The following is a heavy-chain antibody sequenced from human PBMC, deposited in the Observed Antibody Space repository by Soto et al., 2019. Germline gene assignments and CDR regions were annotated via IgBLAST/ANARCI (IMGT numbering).Heavy chain of an antibody. D-gene: IGHD3-9*01. V-gene: IGHV1-3*01. CDR3: ARNLMDYDILTGYYMAYYFDH. CDR1: GYTFTSYA. Sequence: GASVKVSCKASGYTFTSYAMHWVRQAPGQRLEWMGWINAGNGNTKYSQKFQGRLTITRDTSASTAYMELSSLRSEDTAVYYCARNLMDYDILTGYYMAYYFDHWAQGNLVPVSS. CDR2: INAGNGNT. J-gene: IGHJ4*01.